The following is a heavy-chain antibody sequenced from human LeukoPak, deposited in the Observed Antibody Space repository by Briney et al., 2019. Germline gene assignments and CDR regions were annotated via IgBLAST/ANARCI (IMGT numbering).Heavy chain of an antibody. J-gene: IGHJ4*02. CDR1: GFTFTNFE. Sequence: GGSLRLSCAASGFTFTNFEMNWVRQAPGKGLEWVSYISSSGSKMYFADSVKGRFSISRDNAKNSLYLQMNSLRAEDTAVYYCARGPRDPTEYCSGGRCAPTYEVWGQGTLVAVSS. D-gene: IGHD2-15*01. CDR2: ISSSGSKM. V-gene: IGHV3-48*03. CDR3: ARGPRDPTEYCSGGRCAPTYEV.